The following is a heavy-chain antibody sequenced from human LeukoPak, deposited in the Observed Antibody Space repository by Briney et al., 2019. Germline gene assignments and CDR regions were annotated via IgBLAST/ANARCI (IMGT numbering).Heavy chain of an antibody. Sequence: AGGSLRLSCAASGFTFRSYWMHWVRQAPGKGLVWVSRINTDGSTTRYADSVKGRFIISRDNAKNTLSVQVNSLTAEDTAVYYCTRGGVDYWGQEALVTVSS. V-gene: IGHV3-74*01. CDR3: TRGGVDY. D-gene: IGHD3-16*01. CDR2: INTDGSTT. J-gene: IGHJ4*02. CDR1: GFTFRSYW.